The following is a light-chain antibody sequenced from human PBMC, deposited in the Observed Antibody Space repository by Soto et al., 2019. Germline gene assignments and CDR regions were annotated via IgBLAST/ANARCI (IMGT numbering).Light chain of an antibody. CDR2: WAS. Sequence: DIVLTQSPESLAVSLGERATINCRSSQTLFYNSINKNYLLWYQQKPGQPPKLLIYWASSRESGVPDRFGGHGSGTDSTLTINSLQAEDVALYYCQQHYNTPFTFGGGTKVEVK. V-gene: IGKV4-1*01. CDR3: QQHYNTPFT. CDR1: QTLFYNSINKNY. J-gene: IGKJ4*01.